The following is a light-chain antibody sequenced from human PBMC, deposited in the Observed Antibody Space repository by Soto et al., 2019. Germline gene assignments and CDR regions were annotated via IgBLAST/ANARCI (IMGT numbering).Light chain of an antibody. V-gene: IGKV3-20*01. J-gene: IGKJ1*01. CDR1: QSVSSSF. CDR3: QQYDSSPGT. CDR2: GAS. Sequence: ESVLTQSPGTLSLSPGERATLSCRASQSVSSSFLAWYQLKPGQAPRLLIYGASSRATGIPDRFSGSGAGTYFTLTISRLAPEDFAVYYWQQYDSSPGTFGQGTKVEIK.